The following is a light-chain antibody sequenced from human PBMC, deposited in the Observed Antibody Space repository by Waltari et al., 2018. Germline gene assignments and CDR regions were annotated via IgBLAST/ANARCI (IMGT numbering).Light chain of an antibody. CDR3: CSYAGRYTVL. CDR1: YSNIGAYDY. J-gene: IGLJ2*01. V-gene: IGLV2-11*01. Sequence: QSALTQPRSVSGSPGQSVTISCTGTYSNIGAYDYVSWYQQHPGKAPKVMIHDVNIPPAGVPDRFSGSKSGNTASLTISGLQAEDEADYYCCSYAGRYTVLFGGGTKLTVL. CDR2: DVN.